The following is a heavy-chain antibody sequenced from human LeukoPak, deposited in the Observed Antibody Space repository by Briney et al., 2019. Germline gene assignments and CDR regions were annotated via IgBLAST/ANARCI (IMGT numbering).Heavy chain of an antibody. CDR1: GFAVETNY. Sequence: GGSLRLSCAASGFAVETNYVSWVRQAPGKGLEWLSVIYGGGTTYYADSVKGRVVIARDNPKNTVYLQMSSLRVEDTAVYYCAKGSSVAGTIFAYWGQGTRVTVSP. D-gene: IGHD6-19*01. CDR2: IYGGGTT. V-gene: IGHV3-66*01. J-gene: IGHJ4*02. CDR3: AKGSSVAGTIFAY.